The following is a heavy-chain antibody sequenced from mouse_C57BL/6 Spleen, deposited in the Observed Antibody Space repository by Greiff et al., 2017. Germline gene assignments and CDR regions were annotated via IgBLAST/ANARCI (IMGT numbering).Heavy chain of an antibody. CDR2: IDPSDSYT. V-gene: IGHV1-50*01. CDR1: GYTFTSYW. CDR3: ARYSDVRDY. D-gene: IGHD3-1*01. J-gene: IGHJ2*01. Sequence: QVQLQQPGAELVKPGASVKLSCKASGYTFTSYWMQWVKQRPGQGLEWIGEIDPSDSYTNYNQKFKGKATLTVDTSSSTAYMQRSSLTSEDSAVYYCARYSDVRDYWGQGTTLTVSS.